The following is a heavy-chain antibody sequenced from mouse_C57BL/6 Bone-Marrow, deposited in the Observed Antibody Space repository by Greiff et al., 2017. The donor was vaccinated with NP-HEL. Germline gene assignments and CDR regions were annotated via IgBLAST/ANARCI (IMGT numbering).Heavy chain of an antibody. V-gene: IGHV14-4*01. CDR3: TSYGNYWYFDV. CDR1: GFNIKDDY. Sequence: VHVKQSGAELVRPGASVKLSCTASGFNIKDDYMHWVKQRPEQGLEWIGWIDPENGDTEYASKFQGKATITADTSSNTAYLQLSSLTSEDTAVYYCTSYGNYWYFDVWGTGTTVTVSS. D-gene: IGHD2-1*01. CDR2: IDPENGDT. J-gene: IGHJ1*03.